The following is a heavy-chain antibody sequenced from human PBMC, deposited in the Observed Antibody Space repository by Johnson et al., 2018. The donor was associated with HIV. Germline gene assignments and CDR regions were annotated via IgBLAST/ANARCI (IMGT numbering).Heavy chain of an antibody. CDR1: GFIFRDYY. CDR3: ARDFVAFGECTAFDM. D-gene: IGHD3-10*01. J-gene: IGHJ3*02. Sequence: QVQLVESGGGLVKPGGSLRLSCAVSGFIFRDYYMSWIRQATGKGLEWVSYISSSGKSTNYEDSVKGRFTISRDNAKNSLSLQMNSLRAEDTALYYCARDFVAFGECTAFDMWGQGTMVTVSS. V-gene: IGHV3-11*01. CDR2: ISSSGKST.